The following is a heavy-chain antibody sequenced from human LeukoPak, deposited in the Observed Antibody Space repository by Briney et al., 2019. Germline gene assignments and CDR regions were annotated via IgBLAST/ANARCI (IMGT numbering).Heavy chain of an antibody. CDR1: GGSVSSDNYY. D-gene: IGHD6-13*01. CDR2: IYNSGST. V-gene: IGHV4-61*01. Sequence: PSETLSLTCTVTGGSVSSDNYYWNWIRQPPGKGLEWIGYIYNSGSTNYSPSLKTRVTMSADTSKNQLSLKLSAVTAADTAVYYCARGRFSSSWYIFDPWGQGALVTVSS. CDR3: ARGRFSSSWYIFDP. J-gene: IGHJ5*02.